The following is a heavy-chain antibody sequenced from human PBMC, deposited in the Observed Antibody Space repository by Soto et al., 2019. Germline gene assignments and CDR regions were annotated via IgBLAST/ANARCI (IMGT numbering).Heavy chain of an antibody. CDR3: AKSNGNYLGLGY. V-gene: IGHV3-30*18. D-gene: IGHD1-26*01. CDR2: ISNDGSNR. CDR1: GFTFSSYG. Sequence: LRLSCAASGFTFSSYGIHWVRQAPGKGLEWVALISNDGSNRFYADSVKGRLTISRDNSKNTLYLQMNSLRAEDTAVYYCAKSNGNYLGLGYWGQGTLVTVSS. J-gene: IGHJ4*02.